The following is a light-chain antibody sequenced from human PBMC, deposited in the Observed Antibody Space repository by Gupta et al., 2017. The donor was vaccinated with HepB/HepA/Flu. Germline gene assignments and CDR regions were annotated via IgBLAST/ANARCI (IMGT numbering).Light chain of an antibody. CDR1: QSINSY. CDR3: QQYNSYASWT. V-gene: IGKV1-5*03. CDR2: KAA. Sequence: DIQMTQSPSTLSASVGDRVTITCPASQSINSYLAWYQQKPGNAPKLLIYKAASLESGVPSRFSGSGFETEVTLTISSRQPDDFATYYCQQYNSYASWTFGQGTRVEIK. J-gene: IGKJ1*01.